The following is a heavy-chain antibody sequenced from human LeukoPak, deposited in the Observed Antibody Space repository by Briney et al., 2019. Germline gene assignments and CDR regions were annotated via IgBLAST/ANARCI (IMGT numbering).Heavy chain of an antibody. V-gene: IGHV1-8*01. J-gene: IGHJ5*02. D-gene: IGHD6-13*01. CDR1: GNTFTSYD. CDR2: MNPNSGNT. Sequence: GASVKVSCKASGNTFTSYDFNWVRQAAGQGLEWLGWMNPNSGNTGYAQKFQGRVTMTRNTSISTAYMELRSLRSEDTAVYYCTRGAGGILFGTWGQGTLVTVSS. CDR3: TRGAGGILFGT.